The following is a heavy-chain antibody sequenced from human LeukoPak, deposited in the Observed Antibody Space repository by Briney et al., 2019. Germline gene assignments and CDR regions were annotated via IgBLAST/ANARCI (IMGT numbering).Heavy chain of an antibody. J-gene: IGHJ3*02. CDR2: ISSSSSYI. CDR1: GFTFSSYS. Sequence: GGSLRLSCAASGFTFSSYSMNWVRQAPGKGLERVSSISSSSSYIYYADSVKGRFTISRDNAKNSLYLQMNSLRAEDTAVYYCARGTYYYDSSGYYLGAFDIWGQGTMVTVSS. V-gene: IGHV3-21*01. CDR3: ARGTYYYDSSGYYLGAFDI. D-gene: IGHD3-22*01.